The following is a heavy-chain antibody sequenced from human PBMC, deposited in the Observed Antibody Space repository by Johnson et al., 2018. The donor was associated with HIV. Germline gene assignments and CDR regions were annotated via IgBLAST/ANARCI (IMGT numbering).Heavy chain of an antibody. D-gene: IGHD1-26*01. CDR2: ISGSGGST. CDR3: ARQFRSVGAPDAFDI. CDR1: GFTFSSYA. V-gene: IGHV3-23*04. J-gene: IGHJ3*02. Sequence: VQLVESGGGVVRPGGSLRLSCAASGFTFSSYAMSWVRQAPGKGLEWVSAISGSGGSTYYADTVKGRFTISRDNAENSLYLQMNSLRAEDTAMYYCARQFRSVGAPDAFDIWGQGTMVTVSS.